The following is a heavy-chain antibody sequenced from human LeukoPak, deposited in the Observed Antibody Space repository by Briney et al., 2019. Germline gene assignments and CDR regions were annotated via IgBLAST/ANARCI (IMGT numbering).Heavy chain of an antibody. CDR1: GFTFSDFW. Sequence: GGPLRLSCAVSGFTFSDFWMNWVRRSPGKGLEWVASINQNGDETSYVDSVKGRFTISRDNPKNSLYLQMSSLRAEDTAVYYCARDGTAPGLYFDLWGQGTLVTVSS. J-gene: IGHJ4*01. CDR3: ARDGTAPGLYFDL. CDR2: INQNGDET. V-gene: IGHV3-7*01. D-gene: IGHD6-13*01.